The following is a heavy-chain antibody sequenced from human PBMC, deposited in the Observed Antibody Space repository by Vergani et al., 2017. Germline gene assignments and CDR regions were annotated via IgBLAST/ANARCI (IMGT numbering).Heavy chain of an antibody. V-gene: IGHV3-74*03. Sequence: EVQLVESGGGSVQSGGSLRLSCVASGFSFNTYWMHWVRQVPGKGLMWVARIDEYGNRATYGDFETGRFPISRDNAKHTVFLQMNNLRADDAGVYYCVRTEYCTGIACNTRFDSWGQGALVTVSS. CDR1: GFSFNTYW. CDR3: VRTEYCTGIACNTRFDS. D-gene: IGHD2-8*02. J-gene: IGHJ5*01. CDR2: IDEYGNRA.